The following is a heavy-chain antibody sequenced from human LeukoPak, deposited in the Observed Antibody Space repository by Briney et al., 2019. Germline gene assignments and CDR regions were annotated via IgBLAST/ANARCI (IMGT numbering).Heavy chain of an antibody. CDR2: INIGGTNT. CDR3: ATDGAGFDT. Sequence: GGSLRLSCAASGFTFNDYYMSWIRQAPGKGLEWLSYINIGGTNTHYAVSLKGRFTISRDNPKKSLYLEMNNLRAEDTAVYSCATDGAGFDTWGQGVLVTVSS. CDR1: GFTFNDYY. V-gene: IGHV3-11*01. J-gene: IGHJ5*02.